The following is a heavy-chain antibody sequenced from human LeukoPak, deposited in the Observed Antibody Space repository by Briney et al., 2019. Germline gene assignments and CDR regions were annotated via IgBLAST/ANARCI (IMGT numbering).Heavy chain of an antibody. J-gene: IGHJ4*02. CDR3: AAGKLLWFGELLSGTFDY. D-gene: IGHD3-10*01. V-gene: IGHV1-2*02. CDR2: INPNSGGT. CDR1: GYTFTGYY. Sequence: ASVKVSCKASGYTFTGYYMHWVRQAPGQGLEWMGWINPNSGGTNYAQKFQGRVTITTDESTSTAYMELSSLRSEDTAVYYCAAGKLLWFGELLSGTFDYWGQGTLVTVSS.